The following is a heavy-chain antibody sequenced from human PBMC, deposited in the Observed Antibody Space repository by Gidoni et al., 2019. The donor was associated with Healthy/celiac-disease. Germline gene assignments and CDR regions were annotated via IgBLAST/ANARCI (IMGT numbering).Heavy chain of an antibody. V-gene: IGHV3-9*01. Sequence: EVQLVESGGGLVQPGRSLRLSCAASGFTFDDYAMHWVRPAPGKGLEWVSGISWNSGSIGYADSVKGRFTISRDNAKNSLYLQMNSLRAEDTALYYCAKDSYIAARRFDYWGQGTLVTVSS. CDR3: AKDSYIAARRFDY. CDR2: ISWNSGSI. D-gene: IGHD6-6*01. J-gene: IGHJ4*02. CDR1: GFTFDDYA.